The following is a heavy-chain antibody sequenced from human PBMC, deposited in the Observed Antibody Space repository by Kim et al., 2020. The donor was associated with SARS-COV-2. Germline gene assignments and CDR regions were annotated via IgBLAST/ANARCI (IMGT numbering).Heavy chain of an antibody. CDR3: ARLLGYCSSTSCYDYYYGMDV. CDR2: IYPGDSDT. J-gene: IGHJ6*02. Sequence: GASLQISCKGSGYSFTSYWIGWVRQMPGKGLEWMGIIYPGDSDTRYSPSFQGQVTISADKSISTAYLQWSSLKASDTAMYYCARLLGYCSSTSCYDYYYGMDVWGQGTTVTVSS. CDR1: GYSFTSYW. V-gene: IGHV5-51*01. D-gene: IGHD2-2*01.